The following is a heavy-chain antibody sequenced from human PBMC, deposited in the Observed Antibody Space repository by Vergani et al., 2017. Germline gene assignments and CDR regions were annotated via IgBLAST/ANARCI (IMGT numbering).Heavy chain of an antibody. J-gene: IGHJ4*02. CDR2: INHSGST. CDR1: GGSFSGYY. Sequence: QVQLQQWGAGLLKPSETLSLTCAVSGGSFSGYYWSWIRQPPGKGLEWIGEINHSGSTNYNPSLKSRVTISVDTSKNQFSLKLSSVTAADTAVYYCARGRYCSGGSCQTFDYWGQGTLVTVSS. D-gene: IGHD2-15*01. CDR3: ARGRYCSGGSCQTFDY. V-gene: IGHV4-34*01.